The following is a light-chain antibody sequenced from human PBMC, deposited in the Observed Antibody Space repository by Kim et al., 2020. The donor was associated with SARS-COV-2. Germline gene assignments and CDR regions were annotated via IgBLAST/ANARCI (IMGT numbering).Light chain of an antibody. Sequence: ASVGDRVTITGRASQGISSDLAWYQQTPGQAPNLLIYAASTLQSGVPSRFSGSGSGTDFTLTVSSLQPEDFATYSCQQLHSFPLTFGPGTKVDIK. V-gene: IGKV1-9*01. CDR1: QGISSD. CDR2: AAS. J-gene: IGKJ3*01. CDR3: QQLHSFPLT.